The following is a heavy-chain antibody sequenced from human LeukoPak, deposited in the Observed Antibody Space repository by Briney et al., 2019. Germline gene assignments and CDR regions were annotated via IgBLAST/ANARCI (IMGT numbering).Heavy chain of an antibody. Sequence: ASVNVSCKASGGTFSSYAISWVRQAPGQGLEWMGRINPNSGGTNYAQKFQGRVTMTRDASVSTAYMELSSLRSDDTAVYYCARTYGDYVRMRLDYWGQGTLVTVSS. J-gene: IGHJ4*02. D-gene: IGHD4-17*01. CDR1: GGTFSSYA. CDR2: INPNSGGT. V-gene: IGHV1-2*06. CDR3: ARTYGDYVRMRLDY.